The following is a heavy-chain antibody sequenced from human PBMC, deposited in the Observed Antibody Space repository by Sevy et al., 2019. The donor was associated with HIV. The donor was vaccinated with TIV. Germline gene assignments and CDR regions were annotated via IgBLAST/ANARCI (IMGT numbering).Heavy chain of an antibody. CDR3: TRGRYTYVPFDY. Sequence: GGSLRLSCTASGFTFGDYAMNWFRQAPGKGLEWVGFIRTKAYGGTTEYAASVKGRFTISRDDSKSIAHLQMNSLKTEDTAVYYCTRGRYTYVPFDYWGQGTLVTVSS. CDR1: GFTFGDYA. D-gene: IGHD3-10*02. J-gene: IGHJ4*02. CDR2: IRTKAYGGTT. V-gene: IGHV3-49*03.